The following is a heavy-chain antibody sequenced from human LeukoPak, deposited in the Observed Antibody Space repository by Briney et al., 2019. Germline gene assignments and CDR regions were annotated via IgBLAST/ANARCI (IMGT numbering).Heavy chain of an antibody. D-gene: IGHD1-26*01. V-gene: IGHV1-18*01. Sequence: ASVRVSCKTSGYTFSRYGFSWVRQAPGQGLEWIGWIGVFNGNRNYAKSVQGRITLTADTSTNTTYMELRSLTSDDTAVYFCGRDWDWHVQFWGQGTLITVSS. CDR1: GYTFSRYG. J-gene: IGHJ4*02. CDR3: GRDWDWHVQF. CDR2: IGVFNGNR.